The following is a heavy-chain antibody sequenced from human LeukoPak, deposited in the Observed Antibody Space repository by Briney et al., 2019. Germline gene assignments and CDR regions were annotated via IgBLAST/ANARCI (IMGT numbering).Heavy chain of an antibody. V-gene: IGHV3-66*01. D-gene: IGHD2-15*01. J-gene: IGHJ5*02. Sequence: GGSLRLSCAASGFTVSNTYMSWVRHAPQGGLEWGSVIFSGVATSYADSVKGRFSISRDNSKNTVYLQMNSLRAEDTAVYYCARDKGGFAYCSGGGCYSAWFDPWGQGTLVTVSS. CDR1: GFTVSNTY. CDR2: IFSGVAT. CDR3: ARDKGGFAYCSGGGCYSAWFDP.